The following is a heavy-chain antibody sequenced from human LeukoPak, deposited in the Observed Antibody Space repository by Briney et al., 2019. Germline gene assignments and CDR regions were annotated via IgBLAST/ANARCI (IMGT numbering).Heavy chain of an antibody. V-gene: IGHV3-53*01. CDR1: GFTVSSNY. J-gene: IGHJ1*01. Sequence: GGSLRLSCAASGFTVSSNYMGWVRQAPGKGLEWVSFIYSGGSTYYADSVKGRFTISRHNSKNTLYLQMNSLRAEDTAVYYCAKDRRYYDSSGYYVLHWGQGTLVTVSS. D-gene: IGHD3-22*01. CDR2: IYSGGST. CDR3: AKDRRYYDSSGYYVLH.